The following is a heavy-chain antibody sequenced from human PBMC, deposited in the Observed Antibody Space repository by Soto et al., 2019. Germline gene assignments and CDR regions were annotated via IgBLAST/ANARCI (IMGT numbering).Heavy chain of an antibody. J-gene: IGHJ6*02. V-gene: IGHV1-69*01. CDR2: IIPIFGTA. CDR3: TRAMVTYYYYGMDV. CDR1: GATFSSYA. D-gene: IGHD5-18*01. Sequence: QVQLVQSGAEVKKPGSSVKVSCKASGATFSSYAISWVRQAPGQGLEWMGGIIPIFGTANYAQKFQGRVTITADESTSTAYMELSSLRSEDTAVYYCTRAMVTYYYYGMDVWGQGTTVTVSS.